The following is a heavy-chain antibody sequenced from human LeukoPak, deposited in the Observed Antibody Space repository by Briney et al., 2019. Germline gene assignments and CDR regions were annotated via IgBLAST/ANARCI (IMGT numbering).Heavy chain of an antibody. J-gene: IGHJ4*02. CDR2: INHSGST. V-gene: IGHV4-34*01. CDR1: GGSFSGYY. CDR3: ARPYGSGNY. Sequence: SETLSLTCAVYGGSFSGYYWSWIRQPPGKGLEWIGEINHSGSTNYNPSLKSRVTISVDTSKNQFSLQLSSVTAADTAVYYCARPYGSGNYWGQGTLVTVSS. D-gene: IGHD3-10*01.